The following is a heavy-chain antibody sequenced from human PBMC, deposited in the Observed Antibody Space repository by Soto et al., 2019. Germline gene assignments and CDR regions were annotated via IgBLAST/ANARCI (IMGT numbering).Heavy chain of an antibody. CDR3: AREPRPYYFDY. D-gene: IGHD6-25*01. CDR2: IWYDGSNK. Sequence: QVQLVESGGGVVQPGRSLRLSCAASGFTFSSYGMHWVRQAPGKGLEWVAVIWYDGSNKYYADSVKGRFTISRDNSKNTLYLQMNSLRAEDTAVYYCAREPRPYYFDYWGQGTLGTVSS. CDR1: GFTFSSYG. J-gene: IGHJ4*02. V-gene: IGHV3-33*01.